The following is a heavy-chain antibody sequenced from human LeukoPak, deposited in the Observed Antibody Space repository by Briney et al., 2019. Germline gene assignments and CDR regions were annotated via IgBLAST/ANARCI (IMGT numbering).Heavy chain of an antibody. CDR2: ISSDGSTI. Sequence: SLRLSCAASGFTFSSYEMNWVRQAPGKGLEWVSDISSDGSTIYYADSVKGRFTISRDNAKNSLYLQMNSLRAEDTAVYYCAELGITMIGGVWGKGTTVTISS. CDR1: GFTFSSYE. J-gene: IGHJ6*04. V-gene: IGHV3-48*03. D-gene: IGHD3-10*02. CDR3: AELGITMIGGV.